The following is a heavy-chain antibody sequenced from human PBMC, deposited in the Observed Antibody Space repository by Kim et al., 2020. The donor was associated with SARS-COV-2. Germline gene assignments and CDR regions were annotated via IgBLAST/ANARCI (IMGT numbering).Heavy chain of an antibody. CDR3: ATSRPLGYCSITSCSVFDY. CDR2: IYSGGSST. J-gene: IGHJ4*02. CDR1: GFTFSSYA. Sequence: GGSLRLSCAASGFTFSSYAMSWVRQAPGKGLEWVSVIYSGGSSTYYADSVKGRFTISRDNSKNTLYLQMNSLRAEDTAVYYCATSRPLGYCSITSCSVFDYWGQGTLVPVSS. V-gene: IGHV3-23*03. D-gene: IGHD2-2*01.